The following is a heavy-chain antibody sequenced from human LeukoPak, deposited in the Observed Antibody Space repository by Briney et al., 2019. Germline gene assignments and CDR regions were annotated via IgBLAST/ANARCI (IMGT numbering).Heavy chain of an antibody. D-gene: IGHD3-16*01. CDR3: ARGALWVLDY. CDR1: GFTFSGYE. J-gene: IGHJ4*02. V-gene: IGHV3-48*03. CDR2: ISTSGNDK. Sequence: GGSLRLSCAASGFTFSGYEMNWVRQAPGEGLEWVSYISTSGNDKYYADSVKGRFTISRDNAKNSLYLQLNSLRADDTAVYYCARGALWVLDYWGQGTLVTVSS.